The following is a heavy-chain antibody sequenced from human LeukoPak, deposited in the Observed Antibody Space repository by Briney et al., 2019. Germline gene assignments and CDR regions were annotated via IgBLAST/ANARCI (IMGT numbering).Heavy chain of an antibody. CDR1: GFTFSSYG. CDR2: ISSSSSYI. D-gene: IGHD6-13*01. V-gene: IGHV3-21*01. J-gene: IGHJ4*02. Sequence: KAGGSLRLSCAASGFTFSSYGMHWVRQAPGKGLEWVSSISSSSSYIYYADSVKGRFTISRDNAKNSLYLQMNSLRAEDTAVYYCAREVYSSSWSYYFDYWGQGTLVTVSS. CDR3: AREVYSSSWSYYFDY.